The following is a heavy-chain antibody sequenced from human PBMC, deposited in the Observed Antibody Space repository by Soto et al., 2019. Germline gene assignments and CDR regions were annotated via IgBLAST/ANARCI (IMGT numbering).Heavy chain of an antibody. V-gene: IGHV7-4-1*01. CDR1: GYTFTSYA. Sequence: ASVKVSCKASGYTFTSYAMNWVRQAPGQGLEWMGWINTNTGNPTYAQGFTGRFVFSLDTSVSTAYLQICSLKAEDTAVYYCASPPPETYYYDSSGYYYSYYYYGMDVWGQGTTVTVSS. J-gene: IGHJ6*02. D-gene: IGHD3-22*01. CDR3: ASPPPETYYYDSSGYYYSYYYYGMDV. CDR2: INTNTGNP.